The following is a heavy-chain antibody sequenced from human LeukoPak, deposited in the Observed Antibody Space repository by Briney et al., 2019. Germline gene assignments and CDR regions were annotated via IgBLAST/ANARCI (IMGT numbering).Heavy chain of an antibody. V-gene: IGHV3-72*01. CDR3: VRGPYRNGDSDNWFDP. Sequence: PGGSLRLSWAASGFTFSDHYMGWVRRPPGKGMEWVGRTRKKANSYTTEYAASVKGRFTISRDDSKKSVYLQMNSLKTEDTAVYYCVRGPYRNGDSDNWFDPGGQGTLVTVSS. J-gene: IGHJ5*02. CDR2: TRKKANSYTT. CDR1: GFTFSDHY. D-gene: IGHD4-17*01.